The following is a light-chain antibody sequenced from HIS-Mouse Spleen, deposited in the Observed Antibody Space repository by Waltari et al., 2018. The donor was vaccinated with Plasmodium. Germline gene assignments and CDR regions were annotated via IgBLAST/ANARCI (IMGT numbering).Light chain of an antibody. CDR3: YSAADNNRV. CDR1: VLEKQKY. Sequence: SYELTQPSSVSVSPGQTARITCSGDVLEKQKYARWFQQKPGQAPVLVIYKDSERPSGIPERFSGSSSGTTVTLTISGAQVEDEADYYCYSAADNNRVFGGGTKLTVL. V-gene: IGLV3-27*01. J-gene: IGLJ3*02. CDR2: KDS.